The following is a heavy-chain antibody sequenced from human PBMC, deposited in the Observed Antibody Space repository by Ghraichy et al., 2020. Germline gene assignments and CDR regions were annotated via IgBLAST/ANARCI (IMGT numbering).Heavy chain of an antibody. CDR3: ARSSAQPYFYGMDV. Sequence: GGSLRLSCAASGFSFSDFYMNWIRQAPGKGLEWVSYISAGGTTTHYADSVRGRFTISRDNANTSLYLQMNSLGAEDTAVYYCARSSAQPYFYGMDVWGQGTTVTVSS. J-gene: IGHJ6*02. V-gene: IGHV3-11*01. CDR1: GFSFSDFY. D-gene: IGHD3-22*01. CDR2: ISAGGTTT.